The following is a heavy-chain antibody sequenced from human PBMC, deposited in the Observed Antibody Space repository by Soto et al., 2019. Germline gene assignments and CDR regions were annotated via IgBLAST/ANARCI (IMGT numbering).Heavy chain of an antibody. CDR1: GGSVSSGSYY. CDR2: IYYSGST. V-gene: IGHV4-61*01. Sequence: QVQLQESGPGLVKPSETLSLTCTVSGGSVSSGSYYWSWIRQPPGKGLEWIGYIYYSGSTNYNPSLKSRVTISVDTSKNXFSLKLSSVTAADTAVYYCARDSYDYSYYYGMDVWGQGTTVTVSS. J-gene: IGHJ6*02. CDR3: ARDSYDYSYYYGMDV. D-gene: IGHD4-17*01.